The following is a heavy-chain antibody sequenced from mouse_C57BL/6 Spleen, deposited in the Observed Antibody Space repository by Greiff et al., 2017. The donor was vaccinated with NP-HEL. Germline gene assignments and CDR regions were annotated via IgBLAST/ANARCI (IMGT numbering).Heavy chain of an antibody. Sequence: VQLQQSGAELVRPGASVKLSCKASGYTFTDYYINWVKQRPGQGLEWIARIYPGSGNTYYNEKFKGKATLTAEKSSSTAYMQLSSLTSEDSAVYFCARDGYPYYYAMDYWGQGTSVTVSS. J-gene: IGHJ4*01. D-gene: IGHD2-3*01. CDR2: IYPGSGNT. CDR1: GYTFTDYY. CDR3: ARDGYPYYYAMDY. V-gene: IGHV1-76*01.